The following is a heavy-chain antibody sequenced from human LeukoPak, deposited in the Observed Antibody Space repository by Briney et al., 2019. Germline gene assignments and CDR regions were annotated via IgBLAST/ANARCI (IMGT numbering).Heavy chain of an antibody. Sequence: SETLSLTCAVYGGSFSGYYWSWIRQPPGQGLEWIGEINHSGNTNYNPSLKSRVTISVDTSKNQFSLKLSSVTAADTAVYYCARDLDSSGYYFDYWGQGTLVTVSS. J-gene: IGHJ4*02. D-gene: IGHD3-22*01. CDR3: ARDLDSSGYYFDY. V-gene: IGHV4-34*01. CDR1: GGSFSGYY. CDR2: INHSGNT.